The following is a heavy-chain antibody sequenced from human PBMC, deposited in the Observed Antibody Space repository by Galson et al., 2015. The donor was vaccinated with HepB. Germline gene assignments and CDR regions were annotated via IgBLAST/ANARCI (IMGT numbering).Heavy chain of an antibody. CDR1: GFTFSSYG. D-gene: IGHD6-19*01. V-gene: IGHV3-30*18. J-gene: IGHJ4*02. Sequence: SLRLSCAASGFTFSSYGMHWVRQAPGKGLERVTVISYDGSNKYYADSVKGRFTISRDNSKNTVYLQMNSLRAEDTAVYYCAKADYSSGWYQIDYWGQGTLVTVSS. CDR2: ISYDGSNK. CDR3: AKADYSSGWYQIDY.